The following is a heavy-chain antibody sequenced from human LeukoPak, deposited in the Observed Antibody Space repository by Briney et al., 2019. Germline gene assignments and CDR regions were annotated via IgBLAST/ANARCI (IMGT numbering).Heavy chain of an antibody. J-gene: IGHJ4*02. CDR1: GFTLSSHW. V-gene: IGHV3-30*02. D-gene: IGHD5-18*01. CDR3: VEVDT. CDR2: IRNDGNKY. Sequence: GGSLRLSCEASGFTLSSHWMSWVRQSPGKGLDWVAFIRNDGNKYNYAESVKGRFTISRDNSKNTLYLQMDSLSAEDTAVYYCVEVDTWGQGILVTVSS.